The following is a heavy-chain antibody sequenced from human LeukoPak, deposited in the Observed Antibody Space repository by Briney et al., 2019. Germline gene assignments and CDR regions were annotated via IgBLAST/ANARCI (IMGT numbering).Heavy chain of an antibody. CDR3: ASTKSSRYFDWLLSTGYYMDV. J-gene: IGHJ6*03. CDR2: IYYSGST. Sequence: SETLSLTCTVSRGSISSSSYYWGWIRQPPGKGLEWIGNIYYSGSTYYNPSLRSRVTISIDPSKNQFSLKLSSVTAADTAVYYCASTKSSRYFDWLLSTGYYMDVWGKGTTVTVSS. V-gene: IGHV4-39*01. CDR1: RGSISSSSYY. D-gene: IGHD3-9*01.